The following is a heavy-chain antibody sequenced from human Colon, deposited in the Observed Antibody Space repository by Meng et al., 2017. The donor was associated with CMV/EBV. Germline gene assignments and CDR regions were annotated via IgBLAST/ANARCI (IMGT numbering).Heavy chain of an antibody. CDR2: INSDGSST. Sequence: GGSLRLSCAASGFTFSSYWMHWVRQAPGKGLVWVSRINSDGSSTSYADSVKGRFTISRDNAKNTLYLQMNSLRAEDTAVYYCAREGGGTIAPRDLDYWGQGTLVTVSS. CDR3: AREGGGTIAPRDLDY. CDR1: GFTFSSYW. D-gene: IGHD6-6*01. V-gene: IGHV3-74*01. J-gene: IGHJ4*02.